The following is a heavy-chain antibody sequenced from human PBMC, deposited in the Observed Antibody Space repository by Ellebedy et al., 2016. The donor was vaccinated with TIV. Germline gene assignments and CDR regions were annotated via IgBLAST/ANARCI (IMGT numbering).Heavy chain of an antibody. V-gene: IGHV4-39*06. D-gene: IGHD6-19*01. CDR1: GDSISSSRYY. J-gene: IGHJ5*02. CDR2: VSHKLAI. Sequence: SETLSLXCTVSGDSISSSRYYWAWVRQTPGEGLQWIGSVSHKLAIHYSSSFRGRVDISGDTSRNQLTLRLHSLTAADTAVYYCARDLGGEWLVRGWYDPWGQGTLVTVSS. CDR3: ARDLGGEWLVRGWYDP.